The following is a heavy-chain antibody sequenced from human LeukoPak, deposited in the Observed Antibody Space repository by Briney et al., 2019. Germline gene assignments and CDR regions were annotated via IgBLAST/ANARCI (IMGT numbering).Heavy chain of an antibody. CDR2: IYTSGST. J-gene: IGHJ6*03. Sequence: PSETLSLTCTVSGGSISSYYWSWIRQPAGKGLEWIGRIYTSGSTNYNPSLKSRVTMSVDACKNQFSLKLSSVTAADTAVYYCARVGVVPAVAGVDYYYYYMDVWGKGTTVTVSS. V-gene: IGHV4-4*07. CDR3: ARVGVVPAVAGVDYYYYYMDV. CDR1: GGSISSYY. D-gene: IGHD2-2*01.